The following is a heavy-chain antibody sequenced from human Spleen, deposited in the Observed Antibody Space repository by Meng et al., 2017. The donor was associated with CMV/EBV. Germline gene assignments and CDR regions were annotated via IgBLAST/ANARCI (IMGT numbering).Heavy chain of an antibody. CDR2: IYYSGST. J-gene: IGHJ2*01. CDR1: GGSISSYY. CDR3: ARGRLYSTAGFDL. Sequence: QLQEPGQGLVKPSEPLSPTGNVSGGSISSYYWSWIRQPPGKGLEWIGYIYYSGSTNYNPSLKSRVTISVDTSKNQFSLKLSSVTAADTAVYYCARGRLYSTAGFDLWGRGTLVTVSS. D-gene: IGHD2-8*01. V-gene: IGHV4-59*01.